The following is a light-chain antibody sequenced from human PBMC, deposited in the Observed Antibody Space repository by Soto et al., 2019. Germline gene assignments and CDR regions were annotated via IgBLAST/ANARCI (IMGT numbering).Light chain of an antibody. V-gene: IGLV2-8*01. CDR3: SSYAGNNIFYV. J-gene: IGLJ1*01. CDR1: SNDVGGYNF. Sequence: QSVLAQPPSASGSPGQSVTISCAGTSNDVGGYNFVSWYQQHPGKAPKLMIFEVSKRPSGVPDRFSGSKSGNTASLTVSGLQAEDEADYYCSSYAGNNIFYVFGTGTNVTV. CDR2: EVS.